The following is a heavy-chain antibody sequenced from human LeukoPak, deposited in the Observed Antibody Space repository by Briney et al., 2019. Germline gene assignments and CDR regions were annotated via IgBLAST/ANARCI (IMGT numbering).Heavy chain of an antibody. CDR1: GFTFSDYY. CDR2: ISSSGSTI. D-gene: IGHD3-22*01. Sequence: GGSLRLSCAASGFTFSDYYMSWIRQAPGKGLEWVSYISSSGSTIYYADSVKGRFTISRDSAKNSLYLQMNSLRAEDTAVYYCARNPDGNYDSSGPYYFDYWGQGTLVTVSS. CDR3: ARNPDGNYDSSGPYYFDY. V-gene: IGHV3-11*04. J-gene: IGHJ4*02.